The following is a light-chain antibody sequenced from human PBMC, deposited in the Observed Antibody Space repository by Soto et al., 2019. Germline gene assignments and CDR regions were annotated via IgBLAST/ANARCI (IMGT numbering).Light chain of an antibody. Sequence: AIRMTQSPSSFSASTGARVTITCQASQGISSYLAWYQQKPGKAPKLLIYAASTLQSVVPSRFSGSGSGTHFTLTISCLQSEDFATYYCQQYYSSPPTFGPGTQVHIK. V-gene: IGKV1-8*01. CDR3: QQYYSSPPT. J-gene: IGKJ3*01. CDR1: QGISSY. CDR2: AAS.